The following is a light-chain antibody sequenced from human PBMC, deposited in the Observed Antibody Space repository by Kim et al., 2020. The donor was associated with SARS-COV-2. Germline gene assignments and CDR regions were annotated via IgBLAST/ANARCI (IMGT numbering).Light chain of an antibody. V-gene: IGKV1-12*01. J-gene: IGKJ4*01. CDR1: QVISSG. Sequence: ASVGDRDTITCQASQVISSGLAWYQQKPGKAPMLLIYAASSLQSGVPSRFSGSGSGTDFTLTISSLQPEDFATYYCQQANRFPLTFGGGTKVEIK. CDR2: AAS. CDR3: QQANRFPLT.